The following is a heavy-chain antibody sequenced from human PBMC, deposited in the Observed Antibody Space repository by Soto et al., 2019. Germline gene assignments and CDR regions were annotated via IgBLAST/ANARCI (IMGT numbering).Heavy chain of an antibody. CDR3: ARDRFGELVFDY. V-gene: IGHV3-11*06. CDR1: GFTFSDYY. D-gene: IGHD3-10*01. J-gene: IGHJ4*02. Sequence: PGGSLRLSCAASGFTFSDYYMSWIRQAPGKGLEWVSYISSSSSYTNYADSVKGRFTISRDNAKNSLYLQMNSLRAEDTAVYYCARDRFGELVFDYWGQGTLVTVS. CDR2: ISSSSSYT.